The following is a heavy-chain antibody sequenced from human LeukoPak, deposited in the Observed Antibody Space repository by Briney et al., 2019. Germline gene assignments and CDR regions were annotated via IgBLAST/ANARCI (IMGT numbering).Heavy chain of an antibody. CDR2: IYYSGST. CDR1: GDSISTYS. J-gene: IGHJ4*02. Sequence: PSETLSLTCTVTGDSISTYSWSWIRQPPGKGLEWIGYIYYSGSTNYNPSLKSRVTISVDTSKNQFSLKLSSVTAADTAVYYCARTNPIDCSSTSCYDYWGQGTLVTVSS. CDR3: ARTNPIDCSSTSCYDY. D-gene: IGHD2-2*01. V-gene: IGHV4-59*08.